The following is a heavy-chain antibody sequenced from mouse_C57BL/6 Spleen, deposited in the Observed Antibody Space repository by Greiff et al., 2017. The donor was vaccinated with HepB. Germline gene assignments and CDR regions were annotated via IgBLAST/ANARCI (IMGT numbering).Heavy chain of an antibody. Sequence: VQLQQSGAELVRPGTSVKVSCKASGYAFTNYLIEWVKQRPGQGLEWIGVINPGSGGTNYNEKFKGKATLTADKSSSTAYMQRSSLTSEDSAVYVCARYDYDRAMDYWGQGTSVTVSS. D-gene: IGHD2-4*01. CDR2: INPGSGGT. CDR1: GYAFTNYL. J-gene: IGHJ4*01. CDR3: ARYDYDRAMDY. V-gene: IGHV1-54*01.